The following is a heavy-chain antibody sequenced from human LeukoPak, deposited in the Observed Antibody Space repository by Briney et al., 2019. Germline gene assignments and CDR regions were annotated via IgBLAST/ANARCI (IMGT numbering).Heavy chain of an antibody. D-gene: IGHD2-15*01. V-gene: IGHV3-15*01. CDR3: TTDRGYCSGGRCYNSYYYYGMDV. CDR2: IKSKTDGGTT. CDR1: GFTFRNAW. Sequence: KPGGSLRLSCAASGFTFRNAWMSWVRQAPGKGLEWVGRIKSKTDGGTTDYAAPVEGRFTISRDDSKNTLYLQMNSLKTEDTAVYYCTTDRGYCSGGRCYNSYYYYGMDVWGQGTTVTVSS. J-gene: IGHJ6*02.